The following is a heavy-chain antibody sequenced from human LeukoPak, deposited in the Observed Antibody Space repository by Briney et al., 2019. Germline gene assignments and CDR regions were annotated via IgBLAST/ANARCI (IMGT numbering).Heavy chain of an antibody. CDR3: ARGWRCSGGSCYLNDY. V-gene: IGHV4-34*01. Sequence: SETLSLTCAVYGGSFSGYYWSWIRQPPGKGLEWIGEINHSGSTNYNPSLKSRVTVSVDTSKNQFSLKLSSVTAADTAVYYCARGWRCSGGSCYLNDYWGQGTLVTVSS. CDR2: INHSGST. CDR1: GGSFSGYY. J-gene: IGHJ4*02. D-gene: IGHD2-15*01.